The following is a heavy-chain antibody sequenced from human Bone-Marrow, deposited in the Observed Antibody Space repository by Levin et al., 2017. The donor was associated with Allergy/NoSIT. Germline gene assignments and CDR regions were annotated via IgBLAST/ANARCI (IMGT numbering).Heavy chain of an antibody. CDR3: ARGGLRYCSGGSCYFQLLFSY. J-gene: IGHJ4*02. D-gene: IGHD2-15*01. V-gene: IGHV4-34*01. Sequence: SETLSLTCAVYGGSFSGYYWSWIRQPPGKGLEWIGEINHSGSTNYNPSLKSRVTISVDTSKNQFSLKLSSVTAADTAVYYCARGGLRYCSGGSCYFQLLFSYWGQGTLVTVSS. CDR2: INHSGST. CDR1: GGSFSGYY.